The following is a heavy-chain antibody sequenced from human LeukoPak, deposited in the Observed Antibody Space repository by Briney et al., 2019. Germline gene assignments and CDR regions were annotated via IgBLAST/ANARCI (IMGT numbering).Heavy chain of an antibody. V-gene: IGHV3-23*01. J-gene: IGHJ5*02. CDR1: GFSLRNYA. CDR2: INGYDRVT. CDR3: AKDRFNPGRFWHH. D-gene: IGHD3-3*01. Sequence: GGSLRLSCEASGFSLRNYAMAWVRQATGRGLEWVSTINGYDRVTYYADSVKGRFTMSRDSSRSKLYLQMDSLRDEDTAIYYCAKDRFNPGRFWHHWGHGTLVTVSS.